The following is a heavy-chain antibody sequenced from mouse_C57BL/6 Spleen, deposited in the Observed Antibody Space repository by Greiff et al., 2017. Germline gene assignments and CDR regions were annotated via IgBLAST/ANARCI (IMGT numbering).Heavy chain of an antibody. CDR1: GYAFTNYL. CDR3: GREGGNLLEYAMDY. D-gene: IGHD2-1*01. Sequence: QVQLKQSGAELVRPGTSVKVSCKASGYAFTNYLIEWVKQRPGQGLEWIGVINPGSGGTNYNEKFKGKATLTADKSSSTAYMQLSSLTSEDSAVYFCGREGGNLLEYAMDYWGQGTSVTVSS. V-gene: IGHV1-54*01. CDR2: INPGSGGT. J-gene: IGHJ4*01.